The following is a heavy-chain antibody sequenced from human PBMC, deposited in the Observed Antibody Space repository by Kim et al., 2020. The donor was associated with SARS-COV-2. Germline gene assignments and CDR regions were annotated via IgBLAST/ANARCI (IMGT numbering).Heavy chain of an antibody. CDR3: ARTLQRSLDAFDI. J-gene: IGHJ3*02. D-gene: IGHD1-1*01. Sequence: YSPSFQGHVTISADKSISTAYLQWSSLKASDTAMYYCARTLQRSLDAFDIWGQGTMVTVSS. V-gene: IGHV5-10-1*01.